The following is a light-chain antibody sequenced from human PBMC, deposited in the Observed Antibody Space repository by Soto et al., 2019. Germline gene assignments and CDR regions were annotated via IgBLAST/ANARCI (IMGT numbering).Light chain of an antibody. J-gene: IGLJ2*01. CDR2: DVN. Sequence: QSALTQPASVSGSPGQSITISCTGTSSDVDGYNYVSWYQYHPGKAPKRMIYDVNNRPSGVSNRFSGSKSGNTASLTISGLQAEDEADYYCSSFTISRNTVIFGGGTKLTVL. CDR3: SSFTISRNTVI. CDR1: SSDVDGYNY. V-gene: IGLV2-14*01.